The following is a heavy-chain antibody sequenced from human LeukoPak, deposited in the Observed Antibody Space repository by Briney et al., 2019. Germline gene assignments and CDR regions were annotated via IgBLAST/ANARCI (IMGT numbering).Heavy chain of an antibody. D-gene: IGHD3-3*01. CDR1: GGSFSSYY. Sequence: SETLSLTCAVYGGSFSSYYWSWIRQPPGKGLEWIGYIYYSGSTNYNPSLKSRVTISVDTSKNQFSLKLSSVTAADTAVYYCARGGDDFWSGQNWFDPWGQGTLVTVSS. J-gene: IGHJ5*02. CDR2: IYYSGST. CDR3: ARGGDDFWSGQNWFDP. V-gene: IGHV4-59*01.